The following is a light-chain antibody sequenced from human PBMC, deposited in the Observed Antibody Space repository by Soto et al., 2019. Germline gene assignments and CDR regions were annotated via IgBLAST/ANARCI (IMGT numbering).Light chain of an antibody. CDR1: QSVRTW. CDR2: KAS. CDR3: QQYNSFSQWT. J-gene: IGKJ1*01. Sequence: DIQLTQSPSTLSASVGDRVTIACRASQSVRTWLAWYQQKPGKAPKLLIYKASTLESGVPSRFSGSGSETEFTLTISSLQRDDFAIYYCQQYNSFSQWTFGQGTKVEIK. V-gene: IGKV1-5*03.